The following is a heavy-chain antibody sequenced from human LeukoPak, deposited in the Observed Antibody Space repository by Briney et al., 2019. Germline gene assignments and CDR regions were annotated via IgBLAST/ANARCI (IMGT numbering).Heavy chain of an antibody. Sequence: GGSLRLSCAASGFTFSSYSMNWVRQAPGKGLEWVSSISSSSSYIYYADSVKGRFTISRDNAKNSLYLQMNSLRAEDTAVYYCAKSYGSGSRYFDYWGQGTLVTVSS. CDR2: ISSSSSYI. CDR1: GFTFSSYS. V-gene: IGHV3-21*01. J-gene: IGHJ4*02. D-gene: IGHD3-10*01. CDR3: AKSYGSGSRYFDY.